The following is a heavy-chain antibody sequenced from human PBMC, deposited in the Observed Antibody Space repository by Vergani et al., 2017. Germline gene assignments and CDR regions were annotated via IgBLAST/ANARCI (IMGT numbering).Heavy chain of an antibody. Sequence: QVQLQESGPGLVKPSDTLSLTCTVSGGYIGTYYWSWIRQPPGKGLEWIGYIFYSGSSNYNPSLKSRVTISVDTSKNQFSLKLSSVTAAYTAIYYCARGDYGILTGYRYWGQGTLVTVSA. CDR1: GGYIGTYY. CDR3: ARGDYGILTGYRY. D-gene: IGHD3-9*01. V-gene: IGHV4-59*07. J-gene: IGHJ4*02. CDR2: IFYSGSS.